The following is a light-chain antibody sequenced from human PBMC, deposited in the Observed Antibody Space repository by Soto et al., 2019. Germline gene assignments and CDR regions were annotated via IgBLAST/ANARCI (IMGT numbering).Light chain of an antibody. CDR1: QSVSSSY. CDR2: GAS. J-gene: IGKJ1*01. V-gene: IGKV3-20*01. Sequence: EIVLTQSPGTLSLSPGERANLSCRASQSVSSSYLAWYQQKLGQAPRLLIYGASSRATGIPDRFSGSGSGTDFTLTISRLEPEDFAVYYCQQYGSSPRTF. CDR3: QQYGSSPRT.